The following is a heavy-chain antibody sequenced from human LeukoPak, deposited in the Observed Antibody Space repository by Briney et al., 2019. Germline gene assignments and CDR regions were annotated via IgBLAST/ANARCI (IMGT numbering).Heavy chain of an antibody. CDR3: ARARYHTEMTYFRTVYYFDY. V-gene: IGHV4-34*01. Sequence: SETLSLTCAVYGGSFSGYYWSWIRQPPGKGLEWIGEINHSGSTNYNPSLKSRVTISVDTSKNQFSLKLSSVTAADTAVYYCARARYHTEMTYFRTVYYFDYWGQGTLVTVSS. CDR1: GGSFSGYY. CDR2: INHSGST. D-gene: IGHD2-8*01. J-gene: IGHJ4*02.